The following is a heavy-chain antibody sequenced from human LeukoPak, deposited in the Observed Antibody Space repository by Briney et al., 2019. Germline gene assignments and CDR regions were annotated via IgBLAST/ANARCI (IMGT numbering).Heavy chain of an antibody. Sequence: GGSLRLSCAASGFTFNRYWMSWVRQAPGKELQWVANIKQDGSAKYYVDSVKGRFTISRDNAKNSLYLQMNSLRAEDTAVYYCARSSSSWRLDYWGQGTLVTVSS. CDR2: IKQDGSAK. CDR1: GFTFNRYW. V-gene: IGHV3-7*01. D-gene: IGHD6-13*01. J-gene: IGHJ4*02. CDR3: ARSSSSWRLDY.